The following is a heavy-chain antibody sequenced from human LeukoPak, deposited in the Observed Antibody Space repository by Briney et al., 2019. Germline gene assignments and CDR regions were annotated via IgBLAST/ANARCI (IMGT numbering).Heavy chain of an antibody. CDR2: ISGSGSNT. Sequence: PGGSLRLSCAASGFTFSSNAMSWVRQAPGKGLEWVSGISGSGSNTYYADSVKGRFTISRDSSKNTLYLQMNSLRAEGTAVYYCAKDHSGWLIDYWGQGTLVTVSS. V-gene: IGHV3-23*01. CDR1: GFTFSSNA. CDR3: AKDHSGWLIDY. J-gene: IGHJ4*02. D-gene: IGHD6-19*01.